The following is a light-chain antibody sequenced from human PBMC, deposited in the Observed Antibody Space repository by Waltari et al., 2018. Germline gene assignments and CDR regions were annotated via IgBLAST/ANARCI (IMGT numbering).Light chain of an antibody. CDR3: QQYKSYWT. CDR1: QSISCW. V-gene: IGKV1-5*03. CDR2: KAS. J-gene: IGKJ1*01. Sequence: DIQMTQSPSTLSASVGARVTITCRASQSISCWLAWYQQKPGKAPKLLIYKASSLESGVPSRFSGSGSGTEFTLTISSLQPDDFATYHCQQYKSYWTFGQGTKVEIK.